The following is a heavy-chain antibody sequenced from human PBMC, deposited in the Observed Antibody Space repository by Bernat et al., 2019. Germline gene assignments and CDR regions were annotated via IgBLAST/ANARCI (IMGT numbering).Heavy chain of an antibody. CDR3: ARGIGYCSGGSCYHWFDP. CDR1: GGSFSGYY. J-gene: IGHJ5*02. Sequence: QVQLQQWGAGLLKPSETLSLTCAVYGGSFSGYYWSWIRQPPGKGLEWIGEINHSGSTNYNPSLKSRVTISVDTSKNQFSRKLSSVTAADTAVYYCARGIGYCSGGSCYHWFDPWGQGTLVTVSS. V-gene: IGHV4-34*01. D-gene: IGHD2-15*01. CDR2: INHSGST.